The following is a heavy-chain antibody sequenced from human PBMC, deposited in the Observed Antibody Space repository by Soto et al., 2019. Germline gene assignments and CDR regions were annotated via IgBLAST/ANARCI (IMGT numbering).Heavy chain of an antibody. CDR1: GFTFSSYG. Sequence: PGGSLRLSCAASGFTFSSYGMHWVRQAPGKGLEWAAVIWYDGSNKYYADSVKGRFTISRDNSKNTLYLQMNSLRAEDTAVYYCAREGGYGSGSYHYYYGMDVWVQGTPVTVSS. D-gene: IGHD3-10*01. CDR3: AREGGYGSGSYHYYYGMDV. CDR2: IWYDGSNK. V-gene: IGHV3-33*01. J-gene: IGHJ6*02.